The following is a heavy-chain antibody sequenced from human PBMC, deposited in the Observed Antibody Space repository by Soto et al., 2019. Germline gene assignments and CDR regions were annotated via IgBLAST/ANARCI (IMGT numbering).Heavy chain of an antibody. CDR2: IYPGDSDT. V-gene: IGHV5-51*01. J-gene: IGHJ5*02. CDR1: GYNFATYW. Sequence: GESLKLSCKGSGYNFATYWIAWVRQMPGKGLEWMGIIYPGDSDTRYSPSFQGQVTISADKSISTAYLQWSSLKASDAAMYYCARQQEYCGSTNCYRNWFDPWGQGTLVTVSS. D-gene: IGHD2-2*02. CDR3: ARQQEYCGSTNCYRNWFDP.